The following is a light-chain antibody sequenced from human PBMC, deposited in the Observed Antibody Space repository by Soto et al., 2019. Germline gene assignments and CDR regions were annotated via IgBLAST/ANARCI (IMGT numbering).Light chain of an antibody. CDR2: AAS. CDR3: QQSYSTPFT. CDR1: QSISSY. Sequence: DIQMTQSPSSLSASVGDRVTITCRAGQSISSYLNWYQQKPGKAPKLLIYAASSFQSGVPSRFSGSGSGTDFPLTIISLQPEVFATHYCQQSYSTPFTSGPGTKVDIK. J-gene: IGKJ3*01. V-gene: IGKV1-39*01.